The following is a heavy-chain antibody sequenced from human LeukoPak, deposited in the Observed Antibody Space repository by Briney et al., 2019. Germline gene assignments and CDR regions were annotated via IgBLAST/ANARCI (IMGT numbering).Heavy chain of an antibody. CDR2: IYHSGHI. V-gene: IGHV4-38-2*02. D-gene: IGHD1-20*01. CDR3: VSNCLQGGYYFNY. J-gene: IGHJ4*02. CDR1: VYSIKRGYY. Sequence: SETLSLTCTVCVYSIKRGYYRGRTRHPPGTGLEWIANIYHSGHIYYNPSLKSRDTIPLHTSKNPFSLKLPSVTSADSAVFFCVSNCLQGGYYFNYWGQGTLVSVSS.